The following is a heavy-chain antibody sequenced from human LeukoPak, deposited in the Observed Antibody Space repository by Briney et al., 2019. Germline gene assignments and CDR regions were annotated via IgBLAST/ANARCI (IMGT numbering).Heavy chain of an antibody. V-gene: IGHV1-69*04. CDR3: AVGGIVVVPAAMGGYYYYGMDV. CDR2: IISSRGLA. CDR1: GGTFSSYA. D-gene: IGHD2-2*01. J-gene: IGHJ6*02. Sequence: SVKVSCKGSGGTFSSYAISWVRQAPGQGLEWMGRIISSRGLANYAQKFQGRVTITADKSTSTAHMELSSLRSEDTAVYYCAVGGIVVVPAAMGGYYYYGMDVWRQGTTVTVPS.